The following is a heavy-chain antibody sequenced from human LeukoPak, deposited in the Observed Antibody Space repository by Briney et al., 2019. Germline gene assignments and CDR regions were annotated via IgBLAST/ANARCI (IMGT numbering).Heavy chain of an antibody. CDR2: ISSSSSYI. CDR3: ARVGVRGVMRGYYFDY. J-gene: IGHJ4*02. CDR1: GFTFSSYS. Sequence: GGSLRLSCAASGFTFSSYSMNWVRQAPGKGLEWVSSISSSSSYIYYADSVKGRFTISRDNAKNSLYLQMNSLRAEDTAVYYCARVGVRGVMRGYYFDYWGQGTLVTVSS. V-gene: IGHV3-21*01. D-gene: IGHD3-10*01.